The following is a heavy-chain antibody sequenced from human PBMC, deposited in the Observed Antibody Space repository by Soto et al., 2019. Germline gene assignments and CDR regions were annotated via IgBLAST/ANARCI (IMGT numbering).Heavy chain of an antibody. CDR3: ARVSPTVGLDY. CDR2: VSHSGST. V-gene: IGHV4-4*02. CDR1: GGSISSGFW. J-gene: IGHJ4*01. Sequence: QVHLQASDPGLVKPSETLSLTCVVSGGSISSGFWWTWVRPSPGKGLEWLGEVSHSGSTKDNPSLQSRFTLAVDKSNNRFSLYMTSVTAEDTGVDYCARVSPTVGLDYLGHGTLGTVSS. D-gene: IGHD1-1*01.